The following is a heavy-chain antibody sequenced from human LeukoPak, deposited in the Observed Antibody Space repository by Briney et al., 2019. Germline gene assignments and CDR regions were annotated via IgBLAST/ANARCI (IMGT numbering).Heavy chain of an antibody. CDR2: IYYSGST. V-gene: IGHV4-59*01. D-gene: IGHD2-2*01. Sequence: SETLSLTCTVSGGSISSYSWSWMRQPPGKGLEFIGYIYYSGSTNYNPSLKSRVTILVDTSKNQFSLKVSSVTAADTAVYYCARLPTPTPGNYYYYYMDIWGKGTTVTVSS. J-gene: IGHJ6*03. CDR1: GGSISSYS. CDR3: ARLPTPTPGNYYYYYMDI.